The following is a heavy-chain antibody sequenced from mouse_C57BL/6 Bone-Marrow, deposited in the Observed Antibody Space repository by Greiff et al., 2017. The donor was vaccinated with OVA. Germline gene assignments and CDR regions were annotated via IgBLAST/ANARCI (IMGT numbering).Heavy chain of an antibody. CDR2: IYPGDGDT. CDR3: ARHEDGYYASYFDY. V-gene: IGHV1-82*01. J-gene: IGHJ2*01. Sequence: VKLMESGPELVKPGASVKISCKASGYAFSSSWMNWVKQRPGKGLEWIGRIYPGDGDTNYNGMFKGKATLTADKSSSTAYMQLSSLTSEDSAVYFCARHEDGYYASYFDYWGQGTTLTVSS. CDR1: GYAFSSSW. D-gene: IGHD2-3*01.